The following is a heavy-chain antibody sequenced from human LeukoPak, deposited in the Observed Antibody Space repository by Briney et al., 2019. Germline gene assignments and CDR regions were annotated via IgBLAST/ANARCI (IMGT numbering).Heavy chain of an antibody. D-gene: IGHD6-13*01. J-gene: IGHJ4*02. Sequence: GGSLRLSCAASGFTFSDYYMSWIRQAPGKGLEWVSYISSSGSYTNYADSVKGRFTIYRDNAKNSLYLQMNSLRAEDTAVYYCASVRGYSSSRFDYWGQGTLVTVSS. CDR1: GFTFSDYY. CDR3: ASVRGYSSSRFDY. CDR2: ISSSGSYT. V-gene: IGHV3-11*06.